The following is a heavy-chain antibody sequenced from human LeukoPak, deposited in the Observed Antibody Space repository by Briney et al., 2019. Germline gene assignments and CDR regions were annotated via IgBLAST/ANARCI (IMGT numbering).Heavy chain of an antibody. CDR1: GYTFTGYY. J-gene: IGHJ4*02. D-gene: IGHD4-17*01. Sequence: ASVKVSCKASGYTFTGYYMHWVRQAPGQGLEWMGWINPNSGGTNYAQKFQGRVTMTRDTSISTAYMELSRLRSDDTAVYYCARDSPGTVTSSPSPPDYWGQGTLVTVSS. CDR3: ARDSPGTVTSSPSPPDY. V-gene: IGHV1-2*02. CDR2: INPNSGGT.